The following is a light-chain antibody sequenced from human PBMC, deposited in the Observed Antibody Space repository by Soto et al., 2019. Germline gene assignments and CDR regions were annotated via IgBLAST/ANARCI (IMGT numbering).Light chain of an antibody. CDR1: QDISNY. J-gene: IGKJ4*01. Sequence: DIQMTQSPSSLSASVGARVTITCQASQDISNYLNWYQQKPGKAPKLLLFDASNMETGVPSRFSGSGSGTDFTFTISSLQPEDIATYYCQQYDNLSLTFGGGTKVEIK. V-gene: IGKV1-33*01. CDR2: DAS. CDR3: QQYDNLSLT.